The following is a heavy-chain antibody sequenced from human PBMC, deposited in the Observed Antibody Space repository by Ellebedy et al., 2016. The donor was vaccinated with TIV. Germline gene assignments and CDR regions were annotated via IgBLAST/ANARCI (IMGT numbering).Heavy chain of an antibody. CDR1: GFTFTQYW. CDR2: INSDGSST. Sequence: GESLKISCAASGFTFTQYWLHWVRQAPGKGPVWVSRINSDGSSTTYADSVKGRFTISRDSSKNTLYLQMDSLRADDTAVYYCARDHYCNTRNNGPDYWGQGTLVTVSS. D-gene: IGHD1/OR15-1a*01. V-gene: IGHV3-74*01. CDR3: ARDHYCNTRNNGPDY. J-gene: IGHJ4*02.